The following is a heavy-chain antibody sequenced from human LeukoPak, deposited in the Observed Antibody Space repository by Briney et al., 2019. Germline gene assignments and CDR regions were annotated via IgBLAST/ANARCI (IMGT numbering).Heavy chain of an antibody. CDR3: AKERSSSWYYFDY. CDR2: ISDDGRNK. Sequence: QTGGSLRLSCAASGFTFTSYGIPWVRQAPGKGLEWVAVISDDGRNKYYADSVKGRFTIFRDNSENTLYLQMNSLRAEDTAVYYCAKERSSSWYYFDYWGQGTLVTVSS. V-gene: IGHV3-30*18. J-gene: IGHJ4*02. D-gene: IGHD6-13*01. CDR1: GFTFTSYG.